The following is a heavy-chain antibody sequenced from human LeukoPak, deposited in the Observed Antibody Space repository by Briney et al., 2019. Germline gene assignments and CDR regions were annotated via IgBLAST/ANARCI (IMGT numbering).Heavy chain of an antibody. D-gene: IGHD3-22*01. CDR2: IYYSGST. CDR3: ARDRSDSSGYYLDAFDI. CDR1: GGSISSYY. J-gene: IGHJ3*02. V-gene: IGHV4-59*01. Sequence: SSETLSLTCTVSGGSISSYYWSWIRQPPGKGLEWIGYIYYSGSTNYNPSLKSRVTISVDTSKNQFSLKLSSVTAADTAVYYCARDRSDSSGYYLDAFDIWGQGTMVTVSS.